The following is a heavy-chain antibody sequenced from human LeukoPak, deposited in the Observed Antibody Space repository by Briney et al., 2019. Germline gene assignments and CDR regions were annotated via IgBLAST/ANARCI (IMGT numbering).Heavy chain of an antibody. V-gene: IGHV1-2*02. CDR1: GYTFTVYY. CDR3: ARDPVSDIVVVPAARYYYYYYMDV. D-gene: IGHD2-2*01. CDR2: INPNSGGT. J-gene: IGHJ6*03. Sequence: ASVTVSFKASGYTFTVYYMHGGRQAPGQGGEWMGWINPNSGGTNYAQKFQGRVTITRDTSISTAYMELSRLSSDDTAVYSCARDPVSDIVVVPAARYYYYYYMDVWGKGTTVTVSS.